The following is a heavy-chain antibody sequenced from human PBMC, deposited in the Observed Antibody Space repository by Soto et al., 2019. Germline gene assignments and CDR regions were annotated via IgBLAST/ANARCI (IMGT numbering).Heavy chain of an antibody. D-gene: IGHD5-18*01. CDR2: MYYSVTT. CDR3: AKCARGFSKFDS. J-gene: IGHJ4*02. Sequence: QLQLQESGPGLVKPSETLSLTCTVSGDSISSTSYYWAWIRQSPGKGLEWIGSMYYSVTTYYNPSLKSRGSISVDTSRNQFSLKLSSVTAADTAVYYCAKCARGFSKFDSWGQGTLVAVSS. CDR1: GDSISSTSYY. V-gene: IGHV4-39*01.